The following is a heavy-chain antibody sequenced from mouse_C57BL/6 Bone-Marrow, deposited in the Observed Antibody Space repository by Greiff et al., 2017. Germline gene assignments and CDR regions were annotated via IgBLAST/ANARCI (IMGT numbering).Heavy chain of an antibody. Sequence: QVQLKESGAELVRPGASVTLSCKASGYTFTDYEMHWVKQTPVHGLEWIGAIDPETGGPAYNQKFKGKAILTADKSSSTAYMELRSLTSEDSAVYYCARWHYGSSRDYFDYWGQGTTLTVSS. V-gene: IGHV1-15*01. CDR3: ARWHYGSSRDYFDY. J-gene: IGHJ2*01. CDR2: IDPETGGP. CDR1: GYTFTDYE. D-gene: IGHD1-1*01.